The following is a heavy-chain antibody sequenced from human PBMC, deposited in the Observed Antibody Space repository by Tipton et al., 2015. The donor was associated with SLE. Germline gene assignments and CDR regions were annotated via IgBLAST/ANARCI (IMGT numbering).Heavy chain of an antibody. Sequence: TLSLTCTVSGGSISSSSYYWGWIRQPPGKGLEWIGTNDYSGNTYYNPSLRSRVSISVDTSKNQLSLKLSSVTAADTAVYYCARDVGGYNTGWFPYYFDYWGQGTLVTVSS. J-gene: IGHJ4*02. CDR2: NDYSGNT. CDR3: ARDVGGYNTGWFPYYFDY. D-gene: IGHD2-8*02. V-gene: IGHV4-39*07. CDR1: GGSISSSSYY.